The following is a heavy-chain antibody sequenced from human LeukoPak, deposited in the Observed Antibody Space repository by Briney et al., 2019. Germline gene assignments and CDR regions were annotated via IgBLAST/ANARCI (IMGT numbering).Heavy chain of an antibody. J-gene: IGHJ4*02. V-gene: IGHV4-4*07. CDR3: ARDLGSGWYDY. Sequence: SETLSLTCSVSDGSISGYYWSWIRQPAGKGLEWIGRMYTSGSSNYNVSLKSRITMSVDTSRNQFALRLSSVTAADTAIYYCARDLGSGWYDYWGQGTLVTVSS. D-gene: IGHD6-13*01. CDR1: DGSISGYY. CDR2: MYTSGSS.